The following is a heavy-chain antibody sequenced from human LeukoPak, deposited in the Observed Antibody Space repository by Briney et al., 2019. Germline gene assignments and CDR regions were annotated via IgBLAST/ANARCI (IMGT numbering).Heavy chain of an antibody. J-gene: IGHJ4*02. CDR3: AKRQRSNGYYATFDC. CDR1: GFTFSDYY. Sequence: PGGSLRLSCAASGFTFSDYYMSWIRQAPGKGLEWVSYISSSGSTIYYADSVKGRFTISRDNAKNSLYLQMNSLRAEDTAVYYCAKRQRSNGYYATFDCRGQGTLVTVSS. CDR2: ISSSGSTI. D-gene: IGHD5-18*01. V-gene: IGHV3-11*01.